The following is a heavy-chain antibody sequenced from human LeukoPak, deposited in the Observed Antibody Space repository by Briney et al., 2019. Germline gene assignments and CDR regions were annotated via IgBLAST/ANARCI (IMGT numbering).Heavy chain of an antibody. CDR2: INHSGST. J-gene: IGHJ2*01. CDR3: VRAKKQLAKYWYFDL. Sequence: KSSETLSLTCAVYGGSFSGYYWSRIRQPPGKGLEWIGEINHSGSTNYNPPLKSRVTISVDTSKNQFSLKLSSVTAADTAVYYCVRAKKQLAKYWYFDLWGRGTLVTVSS. CDR1: GGSFSGYY. V-gene: IGHV4-34*01. D-gene: IGHD6-13*01.